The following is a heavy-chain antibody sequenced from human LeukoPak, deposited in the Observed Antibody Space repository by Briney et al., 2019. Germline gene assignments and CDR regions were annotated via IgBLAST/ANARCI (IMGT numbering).Heavy chain of an antibody. CDR2: IYHSGST. CDR3: ARDCQDIVLMVYAKPFDY. V-gene: IGHV4-38-2*02. CDR1: GYSISSCYY. Sequence: PSETLSLTCTVSGYSISSCYYWGWIRQPPGKGLGWFGSIYHSGSTYYNPSLKGRFTISVATSKHQFSLKLCSVTAADPAVYYCARDCQDIVLMVYAKPFDYWGQGTLVTVSS. D-gene: IGHD2-8*01. J-gene: IGHJ4*02.